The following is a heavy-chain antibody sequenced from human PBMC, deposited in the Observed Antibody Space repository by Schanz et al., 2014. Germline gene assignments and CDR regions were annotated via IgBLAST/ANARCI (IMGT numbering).Heavy chain of an antibody. CDR1: GGSISSGSYY. CDR2: VFPNGIT. Sequence: QVQLQESGPGLVKPSQTLSLTCSVSGGSISSGSYYWSWIRQPAGKALEWVGRVFPNGITNYNPSLKSRVPISLDTSKNQFSRTLTSLTAADTAVYYCARDTTWRLDLWGRGTLVTVSS. V-gene: IGHV4-61*02. D-gene: IGHD1-1*01. J-gene: IGHJ2*01. CDR3: ARDTTWRLDL.